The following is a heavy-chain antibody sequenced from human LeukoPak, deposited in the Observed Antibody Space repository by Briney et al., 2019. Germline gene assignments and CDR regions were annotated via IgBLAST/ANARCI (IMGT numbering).Heavy chain of an antibody. D-gene: IGHD1-7*01. J-gene: IGHJ4*02. CDR2: IKQDGSGK. CDR1: GFSFSDYW. CDR3: AGGWNYAFRFDY. Sequence: PGGSLGLSCAASGFSFSDYWMTWVRQAPGKGLEWVAHIKQDGSGKYYVDSIKGRFTISRDNAKNLVYLQMNSLRAEDTAVYYCAGGWNYAFRFDYWGQGTLVTVSS. V-gene: IGHV3-7*01.